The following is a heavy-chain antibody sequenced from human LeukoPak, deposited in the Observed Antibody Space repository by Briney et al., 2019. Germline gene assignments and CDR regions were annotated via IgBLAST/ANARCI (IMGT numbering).Heavy chain of an antibody. CDR3: ATGESLAAAGTFGYNWFDP. CDR2: IFYSGNT. J-gene: IGHJ5*02. V-gene: IGHV4-39*01. Sequence: SETLSLTCTVSGGSINSSSYYWGWIRQPPGKGLEWIGSIFYSGNTYDNPSLKSRVTISVDTSKNQFSLKLNSVTAADTAVYYCATGESLAAAGTFGYNWFDPWGQGTLVTVSS. D-gene: IGHD6-13*01. CDR1: GGSINSSSYY.